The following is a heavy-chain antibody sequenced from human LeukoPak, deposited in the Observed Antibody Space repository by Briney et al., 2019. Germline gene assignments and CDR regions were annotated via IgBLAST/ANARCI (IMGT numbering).Heavy chain of an antibody. V-gene: IGHV1-46*01. CDR2: INPSGGST. J-gene: IGHJ3*02. D-gene: IGHD5-18*01. CDR3: ARDSYGYGGAFDI. CDR1: GYTFTRYF. Sequence: GASVKVSCKASGYTFTRYFMHWVRQAPGQGFEWMGIINPSGGSTNYAQKFQGRVTMTRDTSTSTVYMEMSSPRSEDTAVYYCARDSYGYGGAFDIWGQGTMVTVSS.